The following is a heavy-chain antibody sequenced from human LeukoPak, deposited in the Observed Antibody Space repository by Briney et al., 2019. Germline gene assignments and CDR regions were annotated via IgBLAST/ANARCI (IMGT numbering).Heavy chain of an antibody. J-gene: IGHJ4*02. CDR1: GFTFSDYY. Sequence: PGGSLRLSCAGSGFTFSDYYMSWIRQALGKGLEWVSYISSSDTTIYYADSVKGRFTIPRDNAQNSLYLQMNTLRADDTAVYYCARADCSSTSCYELDYWGQGTLVTVSS. V-gene: IGHV3-11*04. D-gene: IGHD2-2*01. CDR3: ARADCSSTSCYELDY. CDR2: ISSSDTTI.